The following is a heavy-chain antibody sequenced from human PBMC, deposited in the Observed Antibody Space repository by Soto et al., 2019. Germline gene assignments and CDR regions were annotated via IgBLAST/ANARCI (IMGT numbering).Heavy chain of an antibody. J-gene: IGHJ4*02. Sequence: QSGGSLRLSCAASGFTFDDYAMHWVRQAPGKGLEWVSGISWNSGSIGYADSVKGRFTISRDNAKNSLYLQMNSLRAEDTALYYCAKDLEFGIAAACFDYWGQGTLVTVSS. CDR1: GFTFDDYA. V-gene: IGHV3-9*01. D-gene: IGHD6-13*01. CDR3: AKDLEFGIAAACFDY. CDR2: ISWNSGSI.